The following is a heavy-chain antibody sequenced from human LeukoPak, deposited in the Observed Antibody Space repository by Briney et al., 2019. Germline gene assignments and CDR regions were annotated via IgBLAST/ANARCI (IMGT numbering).Heavy chain of an antibody. CDR3: AKDLFSGSGRPGNMDV. D-gene: IGHD3-10*01. V-gene: IGHV3-23*01. CDR1: GFTFSNYV. J-gene: IGHJ6*03. CDR2: INASFAVT. Sequence: PGGSLRLSCAASGFTFSNYVMDWIRQAPGKGLEWVSTINASFAVTYSADSVKGRFTISRDNAKRTMYLQMNSLRAEDTAVYYCAKDLFSGSGRPGNMDVWGKGPTDSVS.